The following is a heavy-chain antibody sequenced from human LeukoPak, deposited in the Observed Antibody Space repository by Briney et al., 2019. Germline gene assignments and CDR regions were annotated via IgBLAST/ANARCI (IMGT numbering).Heavy chain of an antibody. J-gene: IGHJ4*02. CDR3: ANYDYGDYFFDY. D-gene: IGHD4-17*01. V-gene: IGHV3-7*01. Sequence: GRSLRLSCAASGFTFSSYWMSWVRQAPGKGLEWVANIKQDGSEKYYVDSVKGRFTISRDNSKNTLYLQMNSLRAEDTAVYYCANYDYGDYFFDYWGQGTLVTVSS. CDR1: GFTFSSYW. CDR2: IKQDGSEK.